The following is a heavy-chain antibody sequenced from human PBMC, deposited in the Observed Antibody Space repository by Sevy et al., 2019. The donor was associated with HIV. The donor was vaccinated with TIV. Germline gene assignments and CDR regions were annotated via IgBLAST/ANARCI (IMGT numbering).Heavy chain of an antibody. CDR3: TRYAGMTRWYALQH. CDR1: GFSFTNAW. J-gene: IGHJ1*01. V-gene: IGHV3-15*01. CDR2: IKSNHEGGKA. Sequence: GGSLRLSCAASGFSFTNAWMRWVRQAPGGGLEWVGRIKSNHEGGKADYAAPVRCRFTISSDDYQMKLFLHLSSLKNEDAAVYYCTRYAGMTRWYALQHWGRGTLVTVSS. D-gene: IGHD2-15*01.